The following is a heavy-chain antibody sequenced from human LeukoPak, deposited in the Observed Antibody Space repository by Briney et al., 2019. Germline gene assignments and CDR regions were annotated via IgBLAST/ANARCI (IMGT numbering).Heavy chain of an antibody. J-gene: IGHJ4*02. CDR1: GFTFSSYE. Sequence: PGGSLRLSCAASGFTFSSYEMNWVRQAPGKGLEWVSYISSSGSTIYYADSVKGRFTISRDNAKNSLYLQMHSLRAEDTAVYYCARVQAAAESLLGLDYWGQGTLVTVSS. CDR2: ISSSGSTI. CDR3: ARVQAAAESLLGLDY. D-gene: IGHD6-13*01. V-gene: IGHV3-48*03.